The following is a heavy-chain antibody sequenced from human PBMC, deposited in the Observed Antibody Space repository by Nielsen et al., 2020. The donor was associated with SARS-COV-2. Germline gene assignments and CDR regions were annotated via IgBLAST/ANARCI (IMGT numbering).Heavy chain of an antibody. CDR1: GFTFSDYY. Sequence: SLNISCAAPGFTFSDYYMSWIRQAPGKGLEWVSYISHSGNYMIYADSVKGRLTISRDNARNSVYLQMNSLGAEDTAVYYCARTGRNMVNYYGMDVWGQGTTVTVSS. V-gene: IGHV3-11*03. CDR3: ARTGRNMVNYYGMDV. CDR2: ISHSGNYM. D-gene: IGHD5-18*01. J-gene: IGHJ6*02.